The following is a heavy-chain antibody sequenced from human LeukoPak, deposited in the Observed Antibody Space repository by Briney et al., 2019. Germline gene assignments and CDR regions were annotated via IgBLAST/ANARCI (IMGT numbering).Heavy chain of an antibody. J-gene: IGHJ4*02. V-gene: IGHV4-59*08. CDR3: VRRDTGWNYFDY. CDR2: IYYTGKI. D-gene: IGHD6-19*01. Sequence: PSETLSLTCAVSGGSINSHYWGSIRQPPGKGLQWIGDIYYTGKINYNPSLKSRVTITLDTSKDHLSLNLTSVLAADTAIYYCVRRDTGWNYFDYWGQGILVTVSS. CDR1: GGSINSHY.